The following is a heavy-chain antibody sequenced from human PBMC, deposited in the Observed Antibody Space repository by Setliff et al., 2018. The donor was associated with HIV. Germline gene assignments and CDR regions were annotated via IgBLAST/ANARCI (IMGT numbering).Heavy chain of an antibody. D-gene: IGHD3-3*01. CDR2: IYTSGST. J-gene: IGHJ6*03. CDR1: GGSISSGSYY. V-gene: IGHV4-61*02. Sequence: SETLSLTCTVSGGSISSGSYYWSWIRQPAGKGLEWIGRIYTSGSTNYNPSLKSRVTISVDTSRNQFSLKLSSVTAADTAVYYCARGLSIFGVATPGFYSFMDVWGKGTTVTVSS. CDR3: ARGLSIFGVATPGFYSFMDV.